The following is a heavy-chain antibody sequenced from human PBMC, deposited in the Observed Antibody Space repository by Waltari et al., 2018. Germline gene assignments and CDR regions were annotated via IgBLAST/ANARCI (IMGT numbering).Heavy chain of an antibody. CDR3: ARDRASYDFWDV. J-gene: IGHJ6*02. D-gene: IGHD3-3*01. CDR1: GFTFSSYE. Sequence: EEQLVESGGDLVQPGGSLRLSCAASGFTFSSYEMNWVRQAPGKGPELISFISESGISTYYADSVNGRFTISRDNAKNSLFLQMNSLRPEDTAVYYCARDRASYDFWDVWGQGTTVTVSS. CDR2: ISESGIST. V-gene: IGHV3-48*03.